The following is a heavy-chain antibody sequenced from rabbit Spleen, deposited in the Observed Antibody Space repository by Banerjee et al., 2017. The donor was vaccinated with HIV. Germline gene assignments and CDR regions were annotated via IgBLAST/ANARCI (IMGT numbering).Heavy chain of an antibody. J-gene: IGHJ3*01. D-gene: IGHD2-1*01. Sequence: QEHLVESGGGLVQPGGSLKLSCKASRFDFNSGGVSWVRQAPGKGLEWIGYIDPVFGSTYYASWAKGRFTISKTSSTTVTLQMTSLTGEDTATYFCARDTYDDYGDYSLWGQGTLVNVS. V-gene: IGHV1S45*01. CDR2: IDPVFGST. CDR1: RFDFNSGG. CDR3: ARDTYDDYGDYSL.